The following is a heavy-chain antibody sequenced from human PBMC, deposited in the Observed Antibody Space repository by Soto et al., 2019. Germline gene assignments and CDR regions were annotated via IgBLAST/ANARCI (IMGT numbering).Heavy chain of an antibody. V-gene: IGHV4-34*01. CDR2: INHSGST. D-gene: IGHD3-10*01. CDR1: GGSFSGYY. CDR3: ARVRMVRGARVYYYYGMDV. J-gene: IGHJ6*02. Sequence: PSETLSLTCAVYGGSFSGYYWSWIRQPPGKGLEWIGEINHSGSTNYNPSLKSRVTISVDTSKNQFSLKLSSVTAADTAVYYCARVRMVRGARVYYYYGMDVWGQGTTVTVSS.